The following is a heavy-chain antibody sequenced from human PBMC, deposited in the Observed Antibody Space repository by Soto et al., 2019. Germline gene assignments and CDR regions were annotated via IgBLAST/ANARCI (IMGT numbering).Heavy chain of an antibody. V-gene: IGHV3-33*01. Sequence: QVQLVESGGGVVQPGRSLRLSCAASGFTFSSYGMHWVRQAPGKGLEWVAVFWYDGSTKYYADSVKGRFNISRDNSKNTLYLQINSLGAEDTAVYYCGRGMGGYSEGPDYWGQGTLVTVSS. CDR3: GRGMGGYSEGPDY. CDR2: FWYDGSTK. D-gene: IGHD5-12*01. CDR1: GFTFSSYG. J-gene: IGHJ4*02.